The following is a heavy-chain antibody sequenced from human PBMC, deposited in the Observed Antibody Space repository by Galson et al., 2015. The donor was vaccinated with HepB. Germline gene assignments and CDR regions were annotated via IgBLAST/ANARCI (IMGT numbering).Heavy chain of an antibody. J-gene: IGHJ4*02. V-gene: IGHV1-3*01. CDR2: INAGNGNT. CDR3: AREIRRNRSSGWYWN. Sequence: SVKVSCKASGYTFTSYAMHWVRQAPGQRLEWMGWINAGNGNTKYSQKFQGRVTIIRDTSASTAYMELSSLRSEDTAVYYCAREIRRNRSSGWYWNWGQGTLVTVSS. D-gene: IGHD6-19*01. CDR1: GYTFTSYA.